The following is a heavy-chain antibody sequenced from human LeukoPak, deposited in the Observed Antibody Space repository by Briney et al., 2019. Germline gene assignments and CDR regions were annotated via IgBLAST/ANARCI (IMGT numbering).Heavy chain of an antibody. V-gene: IGHV3-48*02. CDR1: GFTLSTYS. J-gene: IGHJ6*02. CDR3: ARGGSGYGDYYYFYGMDV. CDR2: ISRSSSTI. D-gene: IGHD3-22*01. Sequence: GGSLRLSCAASGFTLSTYSMNWVRKAPGKGLEWVSYISRSSSTIYYADSVKGRFTISRDNAKNSLYLQMNSLRDEDTAVYYCARGGSGYGDYYYFYGMDVWGQGTTVTVSS.